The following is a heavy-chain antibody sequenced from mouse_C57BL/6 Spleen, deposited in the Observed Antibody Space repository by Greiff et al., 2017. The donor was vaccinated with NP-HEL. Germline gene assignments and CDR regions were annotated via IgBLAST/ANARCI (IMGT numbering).Heavy chain of an antibody. J-gene: IGHJ1*03. V-gene: IGHV1-81*01. D-gene: IGHD3-3*01. CDR2: IYPRSGNT. CDR3: ARKGDVRGYFDV. Sequence: VQLQQSGAELARPGASVKLSCKASGYTFTSYGISWVKQRTGQGLEWIGEIYPRSGNTYYNEKFKGKATLTADKSSSTAYMELRSLTSEDSAVYFCARKGDVRGYFDVWGTGTTVTVSS. CDR1: GYTFTSYG.